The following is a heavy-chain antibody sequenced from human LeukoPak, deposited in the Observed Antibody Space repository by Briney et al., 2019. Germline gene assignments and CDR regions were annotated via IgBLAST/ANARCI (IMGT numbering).Heavy chain of an antibody. J-gene: IGHJ4*02. Sequence: SVKVSCKASGGTFSSYAISWVRQAPGQGLEWMGKIIPIFGTANYAQKFQGRVTITTDESTSTAYMELSSLRSEDTAVYYCARGGRVRGVIILDYWGQGTLVTVSS. CDR1: GGTFSSYA. D-gene: IGHD3-10*01. CDR2: IIPIFGTA. V-gene: IGHV1-69*05. CDR3: ARGGRVRGVIILDY.